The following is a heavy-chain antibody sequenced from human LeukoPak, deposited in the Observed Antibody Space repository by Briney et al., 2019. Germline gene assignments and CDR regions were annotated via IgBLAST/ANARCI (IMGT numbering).Heavy chain of an antibody. CDR2: ISSSSSYI. CDR1: GFTFSSYS. Sequence: GGSLRLSCAASGFTFSSYSMNWVRQAPGKGLEWVSSISSSSSYIYYADSVKGRFTISRDNSKNSLYLQMNSLRTEDTALYYCAKDKEIRGYCSSTSCPGYFDYWGQGTLVTVSS. CDR3: AKDKEIRGYCSSTSCPGYFDY. D-gene: IGHD2-2*01. J-gene: IGHJ4*02. V-gene: IGHV3-21*04.